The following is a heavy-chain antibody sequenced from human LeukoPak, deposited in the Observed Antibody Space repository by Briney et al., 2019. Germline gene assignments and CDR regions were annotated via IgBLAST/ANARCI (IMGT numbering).Heavy chain of an antibody. CDR2: ISSSGSTI. CDR3: ARDRALERGAFDI. Sequence: GGSLRLSCAASGFTLSDYYMSWIRQAPGNGLGWVSYISSSGSTIYYADSVKGRFTISRDNAKNAQYLQMNSLRAEDTAVYYCARDRALERGAFDIWGQGTMVTVSS. J-gene: IGHJ3*02. V-gene: IGHV3-11*01. D-gene: IGHD3-10*01. CDR1: GFTLSDYY.